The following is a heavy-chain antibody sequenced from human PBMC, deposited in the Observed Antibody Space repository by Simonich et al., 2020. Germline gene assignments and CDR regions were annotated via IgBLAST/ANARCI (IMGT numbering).Heavy chain of an antibody. D-gene: IGHD6-13*01. V-gene: IGHV4-39*01. CDR3: ARHAGFAFDI. Sequence: QLQLQESGPGLVKPSETLSLTCTVSGGSISSSSYYWGWIRQPPGRGLGWIGSTYYRGSTYYNPSLKSRVTISVDTSKNQFSLKLSSVTAADTAVYYCARHAGFAFDIWGQGTMVTVSS. CDR2: TYYRGST. CDR1: GGSISSSSYY. J-gene: IGHJ3*02.